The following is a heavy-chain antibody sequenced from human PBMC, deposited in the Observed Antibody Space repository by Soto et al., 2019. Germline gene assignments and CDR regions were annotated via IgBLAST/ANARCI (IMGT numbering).Heavy chain of an antibody. CDR3: ARGATKGTTVTTRDY. V-gene: IGHV4-34*01. CDR1: GGSFSGYY. J-gene: IGHJ4*02. D-gene: IGHD4-17*01. CDR2: INHSGST. Sequence: QVQLQQWGAGLLKPSETLSLTCAVYGGSFSGYYWSWIRQPPGKGLEWIGEINHSGSTNYNPSVKGRVTVSVDTSKNQFSLRLSSVTAADTAVYYCARGATKGTTVTTRDYWGQGTLVTVSS.